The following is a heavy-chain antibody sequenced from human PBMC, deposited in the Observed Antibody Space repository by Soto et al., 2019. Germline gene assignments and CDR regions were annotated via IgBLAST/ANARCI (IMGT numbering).Heavy chain of an antibody. D-gene: IGHD4-17*01. J-gene: IGHJ3*02. CDR2: INHSGST. CDR1: GGSFSGYY. CDR3: ARPTVTTDAFDI. V-gene: IGHV4-34*01. Sequence: SETLSLTCAVYGGSFSGYYWSWIPQPPGKGLEWIGEINHSGSTNYNPSLKSRVTISVDTSKNQFSLKLSSVTAADTAVYYCARPTVTTDAFDIWGQGTMVTVSS.